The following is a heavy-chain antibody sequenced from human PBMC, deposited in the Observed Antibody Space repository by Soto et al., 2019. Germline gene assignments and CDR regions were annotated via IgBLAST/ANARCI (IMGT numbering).Heavy chain of an antibody. Sequence: GASVKVSCKASGGTFSSYAISWVRQAPGQGLEWMGGIIPIFGTANYAQKFQGRVTITADESTSTAYMELSSLRSEDTAVYYCARHVWFGELSVNWFDPWGQGTLVTVSS. D-gene: IGHD3-10*01. V-gene: IGHV1-69*13. CDR1: GGTFSSYA. CDR2: IIPIFGTA. J-gene: IGHJ5*02. CDR3: ARHVWFGELSVNWFDP.